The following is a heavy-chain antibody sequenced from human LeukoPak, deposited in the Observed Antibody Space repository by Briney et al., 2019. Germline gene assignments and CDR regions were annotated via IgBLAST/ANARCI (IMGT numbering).Heavy chain of an antibody. CDR2: IYTSGST. V-gene: IGHV4-4*07. CDR3: ARVLTYCSGGRCYSSRFDP. CDR1: GGSINNYY. J-gene: IGHJ5*02. D-gene: IGHD2-15*01. Sequence: PSETLSLTCTVSGGSINNYYWNWMRQPAGKGLEWIGRIYTSGSTSYNPSLQSRVTMSVDTSKNQFSLKLSSVTAADTAVYYCARVLTYCSGGRCYSSRFDPWGQGILVTVSS.